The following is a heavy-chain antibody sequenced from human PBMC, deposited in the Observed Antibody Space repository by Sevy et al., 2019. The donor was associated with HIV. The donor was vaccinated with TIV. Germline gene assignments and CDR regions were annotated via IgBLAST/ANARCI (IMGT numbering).Heavy chain of an antibody. CDR1: GGSISSSSYY. Sequence: SETLSLTCTVSGGSISSSSYYWGWIRQPPGKGLEWIGCLYYGGSTYSNPSLKSRVTMSVDTSRNQFSLTLSSVTAADTAVYYCVRRLPHSLGWSFDYRGQGTLVTVSS. V-gene: IGHV4-39*01. D-gene: IGHD6-19*01. J-gene: IGHJ4*02. CDR3: VRRLPHSLGWSFDY. CDR2: LYYGGST.